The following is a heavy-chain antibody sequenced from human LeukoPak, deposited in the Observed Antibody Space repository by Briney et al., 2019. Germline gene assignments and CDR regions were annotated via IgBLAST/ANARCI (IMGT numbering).Heavy chain of an antibody. J-gene: IGHJ4*02. D-gene: IGHD1-26*01. V-gene: IGHV3-74*01. Sequence: GGSLRLSCAASGFTFSSYWMHWVRQAPGKGLVWFSHISSDGSTTSYADSVKGRFTISRDNAKKTLYLQMSSLRAEDTAVYYCARRGGSYNDYWGQGTLVTVSS. CDR1: GFTFSSYW. CDR2: ISSDGSTT. CDR3: ARRGGSYNDY.